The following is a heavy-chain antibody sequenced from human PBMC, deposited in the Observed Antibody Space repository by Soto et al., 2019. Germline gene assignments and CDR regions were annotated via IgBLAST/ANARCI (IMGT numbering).Heavy chain of an antibody. D-gene: IGHD2-15*01. Sequence: SVKVSCKASGSGFIRSGIQWVRQAHGQRLGWIGWIVVASGQTNYAQNFRARVAITRETSTATAYIELTGLTSEDTDVYFCSADRPHIGAGWWVWAHGTRVTVSS. CDR1: GSGFIRSG. J-gene: IGHJ6*02. V-gene: IGHV1-58*02. CDR2: IVVASGQT. CDR3: SADRPHIGAGWWV.